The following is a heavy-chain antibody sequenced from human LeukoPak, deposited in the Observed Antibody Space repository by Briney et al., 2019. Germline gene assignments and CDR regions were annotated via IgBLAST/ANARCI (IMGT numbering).Heavy chain of an antibody. CDR1: GFTFNSYW. V-gene: IGHV3-74*01. CDR2: INTDGSST. D-gene: IGHD3-22*01. J-gene: IGHJ4*02. Sequence: GGSLRLSCAASGFTFNSYWMHWVRQAPGKGLLWVSRINTDGSSTHYTDSVKGRLTISRDNAKNMLYLQMNGLRAEDTAVYYCVVWGEDSSGHRFDHWGQGTLVTVSS. CDR3: VVWGEDSSGHRFDH.